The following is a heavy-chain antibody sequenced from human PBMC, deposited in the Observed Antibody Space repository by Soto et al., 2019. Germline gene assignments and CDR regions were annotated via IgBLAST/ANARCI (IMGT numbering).Heavy chain of an antibody. Sequence: QVQLQESGPGLVKPSQTLSLTCTVSGGSINSGGYCWSWIRQHPGKGLDWIGCISYGGSTSYNPSLNSRVTISVDTSKNQFSLKLTSVTAADTAVYYSSRGILVWGQGALITVSS. CDR1: GGSINSGGYC. CDR2: ISYGGST. J-gene: IGHJ4*02. CDR3: SRGILV. D-gene: IGHD5-18*01. V-gene: IGHV4-31*03.